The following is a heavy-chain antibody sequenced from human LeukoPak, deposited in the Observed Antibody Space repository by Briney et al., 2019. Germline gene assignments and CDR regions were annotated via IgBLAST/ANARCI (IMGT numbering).Heavy chain of an antibody. CDR1: GYTFTRYY. CDR2: INPSGGST. V-gene: IGHV1-46*03. J-gene: IGHJ5*02. Sequence: ASVKVSCKASGYTFTRYYMHWVRQSPGQGLEWMGIINPSGGSTSYAQKFQGRVTMTRDTSTSTVYMELSSLRSEDTAVYYCARARGIAVAARRWFDPWGQGTLVTVSS. CDR3: ARARGIAVAARRWFDP. D-gene: IGHD6-19*01.